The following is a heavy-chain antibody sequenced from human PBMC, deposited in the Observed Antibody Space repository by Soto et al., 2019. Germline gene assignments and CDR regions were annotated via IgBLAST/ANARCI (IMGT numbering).Heavy chain of an antibody. CDR3: VKRGRNRGAFEF. CDR2: IGGTDGDSDGVP. J-gene: IGHJ3*01. V-gene: IGHV3-23*01. D-gene: IGHD3-10*01. CDR1: GFILNNYA. Sequence: VQLLESGGDLVQPGGSLRLSCVASGFILNNYAMSWVRQAPGKGLEWVSTIGGTDGDSDGVPWYEDSVKGRFTIPRDSLANTLFLHMDNLRAEDSALYYCVKRGRNRGAFEFWGQGKTVVVSS.